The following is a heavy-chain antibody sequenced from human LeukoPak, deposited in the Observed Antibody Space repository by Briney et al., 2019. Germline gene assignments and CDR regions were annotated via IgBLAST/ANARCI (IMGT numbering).Heavy chain of an antibody. D-gene: IGHD6-19*01. CDR2: ISASASGT. CDR3: AKDGSGRYGYYFDY. CDR1: GFTFSSYA. J-gene: IGHJ4*02. Sequence: GGSLRLSCAASGFTFSSYAMSWVRQAPGKGLEWVSGISASASGTYYADSVKGRFTISRDKSKNTLFLQMNSLRAEDTAVYYCAKDGSGRYGYYFDYWGQGTLVTVSS. V-gene: IGHV3-23*01.